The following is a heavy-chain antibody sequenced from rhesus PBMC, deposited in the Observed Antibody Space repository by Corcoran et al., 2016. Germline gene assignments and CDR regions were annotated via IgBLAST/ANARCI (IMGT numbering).Heavy chain of an antibody. V-gene: IGHV4-169*02. CDR1: GGSISSSY. Sequence: QLQLQESGPGLVKPSETLSVTCAVSGGSISSSYWSWIRQAPGKGLEWIGYIYGSGIITNSNPSLKSRVTLSVDTSKTQLSLKLSSVTAADTAVYYCASPNWGASGCFDVWGPGVLVTVSS. J-gene: IGHJ5-1*01. CDR2: IYGSGIIT. D-gene: IGHD7-45*01. CDR3: ASPNWGASGCFDV.